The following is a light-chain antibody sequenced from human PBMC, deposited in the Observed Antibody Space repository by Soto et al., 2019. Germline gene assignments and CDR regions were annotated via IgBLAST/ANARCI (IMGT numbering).Light chain of an antibody. CDR2: DNN. Sequence: QTVVTQPPSVSAAPGHRVTISCSGSSSKIGNNYVSWYQQLPGTAPKLLSDDNNNRPSGIPDRFSGSKSGTSATLGITGLQTGDEADYYCRTWDSSLSAYVFGTGSKLTVL. CDR3: RTWDSSLSAYV. V-gene: IGLV1-51*01. J-gene: IGLJ1*01. CDR1: SSKIGNNY.